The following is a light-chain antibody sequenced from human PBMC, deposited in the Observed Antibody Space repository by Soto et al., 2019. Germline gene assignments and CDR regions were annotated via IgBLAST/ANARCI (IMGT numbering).Light chain of an antibody. CDR3: QQYNNWPPWT. Sequence: EIVLTQSPGTLSFSPGERAILSCRASQTINNIYLAWYQQTPGRAPRLLIYGASTRATGIPARFSGSGSGTEFTLTISSLQSEDFAVYFCQQYNNWPPWTFGQGTKVDIK. V-gene: IGKV3-15*01. CDR1: QTINNIY. J-gene: IGKJ1*01. CDR2: GAS.